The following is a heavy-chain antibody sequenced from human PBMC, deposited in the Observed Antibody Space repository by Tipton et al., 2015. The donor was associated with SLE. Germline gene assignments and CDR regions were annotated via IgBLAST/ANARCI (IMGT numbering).Heavy chain of an antibody. D-gene: IGHD3-16*01. V-gene: IGHV4-39*07. CDR1: GGSLSGSSYY. CDR3: ARIARLRFGGDVFDI. J-gene: IGHJ3*02. Sequence: TLSLTCAVYGGSLSGSSYYWGWIRQPPGKGLEWIGSIFYSGNTYYNSSLNSRVTISLDTSKNQFSLQLTSVTAADTAVYHCARIARLRFGGDVFDIRGQGTMVTVSS. CDR2: IFYSGNT.